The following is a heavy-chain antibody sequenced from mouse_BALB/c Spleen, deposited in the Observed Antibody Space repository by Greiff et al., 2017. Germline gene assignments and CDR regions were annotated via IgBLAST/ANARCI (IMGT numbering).Heavy chain of an antibody. V-gene: IGHV1S81*02. CDR1: GYTFSSYY. Sequence: VQLQQSGAELVKPGASVTLSCKASGYTFSSYYMYWVKQRPGQGLEWIGEINPSNGGTNFNEKFKSKATLTVDKSSRTAYMQLSSLTSEDSAVYYCTRMGRAMHYWGQGTSVTVSS. J-gene: IGHJ4*01. CDR3: TRMGRAMHY. D-gene: IGHD4-1*01. CDR2: INPSNGGT.